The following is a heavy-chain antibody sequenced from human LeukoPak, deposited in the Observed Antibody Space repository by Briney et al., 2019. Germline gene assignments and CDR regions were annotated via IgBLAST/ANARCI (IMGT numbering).Heavy chain of an antibody. J-gene: IGHJ4*02. CDR1: GFTFSSYA. V-gene: IGHV3-30*02. CDR3: AKDARNYYDSSGYPTYYFDY. CDR2: IRYDGSNK. Sequence: GGSLRLSCAASGFTFSSYAMHWVRQAPGKGLEWVAFIRYDGSNKYYADSVKGRFTISRDNSKNTLYLQMDSLRAEDTAVYYCAKDARNYYDSSGYPTYYFDYWGQGTLVTVSS. D-gene: IGHD3-22*01.